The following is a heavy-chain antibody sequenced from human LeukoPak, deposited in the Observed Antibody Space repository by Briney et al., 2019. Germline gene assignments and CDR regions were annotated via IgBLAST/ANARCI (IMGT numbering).Heavy chain of an antibody. CDR3: AGGFIAAAGRGGDY. CDR1: GFTFSSYS. J-gene: IGHJ4*02. V-gene: IGHV3-21*01. D-gene: IGHD6-13*01. CDR2: ISSSSSYI. Sequence: GGSLRLSCAASGFTFSSYSMNWVRQAPGKGLEWVSSISSSSSYIYYADSVKGRFTISRDNAKNSLYLQMNSLRAEDTAVYYCAGGFIAAAGRGGDYWGQGTLVTVSS.